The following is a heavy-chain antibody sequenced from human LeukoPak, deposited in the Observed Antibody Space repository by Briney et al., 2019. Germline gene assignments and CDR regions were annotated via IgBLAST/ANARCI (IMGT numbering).Heavy chain of an antibody. D-gene: IGHD6-19*01. V-gene: IGHV3-30*02. CDR2: IRYDGSNK. CDR3: AKVQRVAGTFNY. Sequence: GGSLRLSCAASGFTFRSYGMHWVRQAPGKGLEWVAFIRYDGSNKYYADSVKGRFTISRDNSKNTLYLQMNSLRAEDTAVYYCAKVQRVAGTFNYWGQGTLVTVSS. J-gene: IGHJ4*02. CDR1: GFTFRSYG.